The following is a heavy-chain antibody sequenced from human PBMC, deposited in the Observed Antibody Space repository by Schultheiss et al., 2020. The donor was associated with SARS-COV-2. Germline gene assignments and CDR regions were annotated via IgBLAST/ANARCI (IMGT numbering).Heavy chain of an antibody. CDR1: GGSIRSGESY. J-gene: IGHJ4*02. V-gene: IGHV4-30-4*02. D-gene: IGHD3/OR15-3a*01. Sequence: SETLSLTCTVSGGSIRSGESYWGWIRQPPGKGLEWIGYIYYSGSTYYNPSLKSRITISVDTSKNQLSLRLTSVTAADTALYFCAKNLRNGEATYEFWGQGTPVTVSS. CDR3: AKNLRNGEATYEF. CDR2: IYYSGST.